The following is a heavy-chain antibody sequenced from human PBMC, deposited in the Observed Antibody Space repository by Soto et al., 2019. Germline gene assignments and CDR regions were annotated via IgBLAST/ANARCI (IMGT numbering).Heavy chain of an antibody. V-gene: IGHV3-66*01. CDR2: IYSGGST. J-gene: IGHJ4*02. CDR3: ARGRYDYGDYKYFDY. CDR1: GFTVSSNY. Sequence: GGSLRLSCAASGFTVSSNYMSWVRQAPGKGLEWVSVIYSGGSTYYADSVKGRFTISRDNSKNTLYLQMNSLRAEDTAVYYCARGRYDYGDYKYFDYWGQGTLVTVSS. D-gene: IGHD4-17*01.